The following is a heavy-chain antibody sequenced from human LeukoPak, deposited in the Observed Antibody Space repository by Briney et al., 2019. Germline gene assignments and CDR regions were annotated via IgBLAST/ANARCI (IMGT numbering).Heavy chain of an antibody. CDR3: ARARVTGFDP. CDR1: GGSISSYY. Sequence: SETLSLTCTVSGGSISSYYWSWIRQPAGKGLEWIGRIYTSGSTNYNPSLKSRLSMSIDTSKNQFSLKLHSVTAADTAVYYCARARVTGFDPWGQGTLVTVSS. D-gene: IGHD3-10*01. CDR2: IYTSGST. V-gene: IGHV4-4*07. J-gene: IGHJ5*02.